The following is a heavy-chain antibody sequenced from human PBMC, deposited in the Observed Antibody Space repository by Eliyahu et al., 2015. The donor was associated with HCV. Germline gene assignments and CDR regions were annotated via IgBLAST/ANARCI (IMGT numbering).Heavy chain of an antibody. V-gene: IGHV1-2*06. J-gene: IGHJ4*02. CDR2: IISNSGDT. Sequence: QVQLVQSGAEVKKPGASVKVSCKASGYTFTGYNMXWXRQAPGQGLXWMGRIISNSGDTNYAQEFQGRVTMTRDTSVSTAYMELRSLISDDTAVYYCARGHNFGFEYWGQGTLVTVSS. CDR1: GYTFTGYN. D-gene: IGHD1-1*01. CDR3: ARGHNFGFEY.